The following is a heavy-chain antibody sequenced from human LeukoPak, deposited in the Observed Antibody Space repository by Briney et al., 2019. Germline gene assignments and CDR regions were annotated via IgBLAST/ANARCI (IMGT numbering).Heavy chain of an antibody. Sequence: GGALRLSRAASGFTSSNAWMSWGRDAPRRGLGWGGRNKSKTDGGTTDYAAPVKGRFTISRDDSKNTLYLQMNSLKTEDTAVYYCTTGSSMIVVVTPPFDYWGQGTLVTVSS. J-gene: IGHJ4*02. D-gene: IGHD3-22*01. CDR1: GFTSSNAW. V-gene: IGHV3-15*01. CDR2: NKSKTDGGTT. CDR3: TTGSSMIVVVTPPFDY.